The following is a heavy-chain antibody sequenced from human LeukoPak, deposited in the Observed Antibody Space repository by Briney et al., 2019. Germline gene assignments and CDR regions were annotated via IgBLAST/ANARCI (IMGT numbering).Heavy chain of an antibody. CDR2: ISWNSGSI. Sequence: GGSLRLSCAASGFTFDDYAMHWVRQAPGKGLEWVSGISWNSGSIGYADSVKGRFTISRDNAKNSLYLQMNSLRAEDTALYYCATGKTGKTKFDAFDIWGQGTMVTVSS. J-gene: IGHJ3*02. CDR1: GFTFDDYA. D-gene: IGHD3-10*01. V-gene: IGHV3-9*01. CDR3: ATGKTGKTKFDAFDI.